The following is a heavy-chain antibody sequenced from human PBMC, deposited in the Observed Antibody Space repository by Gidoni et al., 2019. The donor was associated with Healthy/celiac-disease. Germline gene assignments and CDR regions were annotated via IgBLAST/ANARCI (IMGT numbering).Heavy chain of an antibody. Sequence: EVLLMESGGGLVQPGGSLSLSCSPSGFTFLSYETNWVRQAPGKGLEWVVYISSSGSTRYYADYGKGRFTISRDNAKNSLYLQMNSLRAEDTAVYYCARDSGLIVPGGMDVWGQGTTVTVSS. D-gene: IGHD2-2*01. CDR2: ISSSGSTR. V-gene: IGHV3-48*03. CDR1: GFTFLSYE. J-gene: IGHJ6*02. CDR3: ARDSGLIVPGGMDV.